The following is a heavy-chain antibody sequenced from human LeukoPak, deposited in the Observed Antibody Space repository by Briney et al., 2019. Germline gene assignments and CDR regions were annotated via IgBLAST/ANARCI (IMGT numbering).Heavy chain of an antibody. Sequence: RPSETLSLTCAVSGGSINSSNWWSWVRQPPGKGLEWIGEIYHSGSTNYNPSLNSRVTISVDKSKNQFSLKLTSVTAADTAMFYCASLVRGQYSSGWNPGEHFQHWGQGTLVTVSS. CDR2: IYHSGST. CDR1: GGSINSSNW. J-gene: IGHJ1*01. D-gene: IGHD6-19*01. V-gene: IGHV4-4*02. CDR3: ASLVRGQYSSGWNPGEHFQH.